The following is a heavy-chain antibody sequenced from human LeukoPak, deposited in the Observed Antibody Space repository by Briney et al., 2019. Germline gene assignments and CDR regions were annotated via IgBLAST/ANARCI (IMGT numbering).Heavy chain of an antibody. CDR3: ARDSSGPTY. CDR1: GFAVSSNY. CDR2: IYSGGGT. J-gene: IGHJ4*02. D-gene: IGHD6-19*01. Sequence: GGSLRLFCAASGFAVSSNYMSWVRQAPGKGLEWASVIYSGGGTYYADSVKGRFTISRDNSENTLYLQMNSLRAEDTAVYYCARDSSGPTYWGQGTLVTVSS. V-gene: IGHV3-53*01.